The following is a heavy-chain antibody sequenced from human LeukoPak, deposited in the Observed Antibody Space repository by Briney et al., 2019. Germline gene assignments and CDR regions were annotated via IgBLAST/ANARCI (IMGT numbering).Heavy chain of an antibody. V-gene: IGHV4-59*01. D-gene: IGHD6-6*01. CDR3: ARANYIAARPYYFDY. CDR2: IYYSGST. Sequence: SETLSPTCTVSGGSISSYYWSWIRQPPGKGLEWIGYIYYSGSTNYNPSLKSRVTISVDTSKNQFSLKLSSVTAADTAVYYCARANYIAARPYYFDYWGQGTLDTVSS. CDR1: GGSISSYY. J-gene: IGHJ4*02.